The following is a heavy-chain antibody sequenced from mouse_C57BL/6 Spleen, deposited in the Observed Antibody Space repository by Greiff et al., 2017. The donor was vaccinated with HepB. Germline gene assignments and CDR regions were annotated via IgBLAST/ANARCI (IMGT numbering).Heavy chain of an antibody. CDR2: IYPGSGST. V-gene: IGHV1-55*01. J-gene: IGHJ1*03. CDR3: ARYCYGSSYGGYFDV. Sequence: QVQLQQPGAELVKPGASVKMSCKASGYTFTSYWITWVKQRPGQGLEWIGDIYPGSGSTNYNEKFKSKATLTVDTSSSTAYMQLCSLTSEDSAVYYCARYCYGSSYGGYFDVWGTGTTVTVSS. D-gene: IGHD1-1*01. CDR1: GYTFTSYW.